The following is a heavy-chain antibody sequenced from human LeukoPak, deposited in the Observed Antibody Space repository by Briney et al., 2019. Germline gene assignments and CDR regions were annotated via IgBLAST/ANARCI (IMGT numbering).Heavy chain of an antibody. D-gene: IGHD3-22*01. CDR2: IYYSGGT. CDR1: GGSISSYY. J-gene: IGHJ4*02. V-gene: IGHV4-59*01. CDR3: ARSHYYDSWDY. Sequence: SETLPLTCTVSGGSISSYYWSWIRQPPGKGLGWIGYIYYSGGTNYNPSLKSRVTISVDTSKNQFSLKLSSVTAADTAVYYCARSHYYDSWDYWGQGTLVTVSS.